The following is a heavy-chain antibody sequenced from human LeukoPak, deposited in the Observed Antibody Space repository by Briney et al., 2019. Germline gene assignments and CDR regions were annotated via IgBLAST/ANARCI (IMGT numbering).Heavy chain of an antibody. Sequence: GGSLRLSCAASGFTFSSYSMNWVRQAPGKGLEWVSYISSSSSTIYYADSVKGRFTISRDNAKNSLYLQMNSLRAEDTGIYYCTRVPYGDYWSSDYWGQGTLVTVSS. J-gene: IGHJ4*02. CDR1: GFTFSSYS. CDR3: TRVPYGDYWSSDY. CDR2: ISSSSSTI. D-gene: IGHD4-17*01. V-gene: IGHV3-48*04.